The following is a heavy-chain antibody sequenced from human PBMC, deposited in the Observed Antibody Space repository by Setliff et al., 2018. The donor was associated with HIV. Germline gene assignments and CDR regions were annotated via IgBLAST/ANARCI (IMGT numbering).Heavy chain of an antibody. J-gene: IGHJ2*01. CDR3: AGVSYSSGPDL. Sequence: SETLSLTCTVSGASISSYYWSWIRQPPGKGLEWIGYIYSSGSTNYNPSLKSRVTISVDTSKNQFSLKLSSVTAADTAVYYCAGVSYSSGPDLWGRGTLVTVSS. D-gene: IGHD6-19*01. V-gene: IGHV4-59*08. CDR2: IYSSGST. CDR1: GASISSYY.